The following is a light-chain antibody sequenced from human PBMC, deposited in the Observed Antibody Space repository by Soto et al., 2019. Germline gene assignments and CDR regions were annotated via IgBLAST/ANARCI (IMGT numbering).Light chain of an antibody. V-gene: IGLV2-14*01. CDR2: EVS. J-gene: IGLJ1*01. Sequence: QSALTQPASVSGSPGQSITISCTGTSSDVGGYNYVSWYQQHPGNAPKLMIYEVSNRPSGVSNRFSGSKSGNTASLTSSGLQAEDEADYYCSSYTSSSTYVFGTGTKLTVL. CDR1: SSDVGGYNY. CDR3: SSYTSSSTYV.